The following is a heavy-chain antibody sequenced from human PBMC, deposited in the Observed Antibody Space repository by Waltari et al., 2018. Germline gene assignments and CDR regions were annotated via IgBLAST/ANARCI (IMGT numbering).Heavy chain of an antibody. D-gene: IGHD3-10*01. CDR1: GFTLRNYW. CDR2: IKQDESEK. Sequence: DVQLVASGGGLVQPGGSLSLSCTASGFTLRNYWMIWVRQAPGEGLGWVANIKQDESEKNYAASVKGRFTISRDNAKNSLFLQMNSLRGEDTAVYYCARGVDYSGSGSHGDFWGQGTLVTVSS. J-gene: IGHJ4*02. CDR3: ARGVDYSGSGSHGDF. V-gene: IGHV3-7*03.